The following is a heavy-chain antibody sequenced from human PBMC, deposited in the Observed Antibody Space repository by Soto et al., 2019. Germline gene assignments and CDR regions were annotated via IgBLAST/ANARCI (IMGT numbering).Heavy chain of an antibody. V-gene: IGHV3-64*07. Sequence: EVQLVESGGGLVQPGGSLRLSCAVSGFTFSNYAMHWVRQAPGKGLEYVSAISSDGGTTYYADSVKGRFSISRDNSKNTLYLQMGSPRAEDMAVYYCARADVVTTIFTKHYFFDYWGQGTLVTVSS. CDR2: ISSDGGTT. CDR1: GFTFSNYA. D-gene: IGHD4-17*01. J-gene: IGHJ4*02. CDR3: ARADVVTTIFTKHYFFDY.